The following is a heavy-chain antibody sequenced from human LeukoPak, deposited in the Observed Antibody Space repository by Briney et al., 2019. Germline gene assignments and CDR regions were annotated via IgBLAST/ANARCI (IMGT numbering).Heavy chain of an antibody. V-gene: IGHV4-4*07. CDR1: GGSISSYY. CDR2: IYTSGST. D-gene: IGHD6-13*01. Sequence: SETLSLTCTVSGGSISSYYWSWIRQPAGKGLEWIGRIYTSGSTNYNPSLKSRVTMSVDTSKNQFSLKLSSVTAAGTAVYYCARDGYSSSWDPVLDYWGQGTLVTVSS. CDR3: ARDGYSSSWDPVLDY. J-gene: IGHJ4*02.